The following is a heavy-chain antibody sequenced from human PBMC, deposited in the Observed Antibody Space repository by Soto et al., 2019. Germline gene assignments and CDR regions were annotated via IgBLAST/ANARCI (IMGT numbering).Heavy chain of an antibody. D-gene: IGHD2-15*01. CDR1: GFTFSSYA. CDR3: AKVPRYCSGGSCYGGYFDY. V-gene: IGHV3-23*01. CDR2: ISGSGGST. J-gene: IGHJ4*02. Sequence: GGSLRLSCAASGFTFSSYAMSWVRQAPGKGLEWVSAISGSGGSTYYADSVKGRSTISRDNSKNTLYLQMNSLRAEDTAVYYCAKVPRYCSGGSCYGGYFDYWGQGTLVTVSS.